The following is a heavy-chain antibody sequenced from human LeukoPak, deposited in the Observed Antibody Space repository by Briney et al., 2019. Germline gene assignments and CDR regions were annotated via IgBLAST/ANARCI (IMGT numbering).Heavy chain of an antibody. CDR1: GGTFSSYA. D-gene: IGHD3-10*01. J-gene: IGHJ4*02. V-gene: IGHV1-69*05. CDR2: IIPIFGTA. CDR3: ARETTMARGVMVFDY. Sequence: SVKVSCKASGGTFSSYAISWVRQAPGQGLEWMGGIIPIFGTANYAQKFHGRVTITTDESTSIAYMELSSLRSEDTAVYYCARETTMARGVMVFDYWGQGTLVTVSS.